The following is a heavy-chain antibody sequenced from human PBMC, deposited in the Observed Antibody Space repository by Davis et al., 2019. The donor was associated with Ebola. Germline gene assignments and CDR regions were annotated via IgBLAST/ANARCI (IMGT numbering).Heavy chain of an antibody. Sequence: GESLKISCAASGFTFSTYSMNWVRQAPGKGLEWVSYISSSGNTIYYADSVKGRFTISRDNAKNSLYLQMNSLRDEDTAVYYCARDKSHDYGDYFVHFDYWGQGTLVTVSS. J-gene: IGHJ4*02. D-gene: IGHD4-17*01. CDR3: ARDKSHDYGDYFVHFDY. CDR1: GFTFSTYS. V-gene: IGHV3-48*02. CDR2: ISSSGNTI.